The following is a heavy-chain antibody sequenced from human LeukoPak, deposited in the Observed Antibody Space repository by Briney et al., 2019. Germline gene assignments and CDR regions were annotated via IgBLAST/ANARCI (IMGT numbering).Heavy chain of an antibody. V-gene: IGHV3-53*01. CDR2: IYSGGST. CDR1: GFTVSSNY. Sequence: GGSLRLSCAASGFTVSSNYMSWVRQAPGKGLEWVSDIYSGGSTYYADSVKGRFTISSDNSKNTLYLQMNSLRAEDTAVYYCARSAVATTPLDYWGQGTLVTDSS. CDR3: ARSAVATTPLDY. D-gene: IGHD5-12*01. J-gene: IGHJ4*02.